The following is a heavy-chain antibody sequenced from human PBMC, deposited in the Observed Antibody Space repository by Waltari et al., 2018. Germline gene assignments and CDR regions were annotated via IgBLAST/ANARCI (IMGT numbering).Heavy chain of an antibody. J-gene: IGHJ4*02. CDR1: CDSMSGNSW. D-gene: IGHD2-15*01. Sequence: QLQLQESGPGLVKPSGTLSLTCVVSCDSMSGNSWWSWVRQSPDKGLEWIGQVHRSGRTNYNPSFASRAIVSLDTSMNKFSLRILSATAADTAVYFCARDLGRGLFLDSWGQGTLVTVSP. CDR2: VHRSGRT. V-gene: IGHV4-4*02. CDR3: ARDLGRGLFLDS.